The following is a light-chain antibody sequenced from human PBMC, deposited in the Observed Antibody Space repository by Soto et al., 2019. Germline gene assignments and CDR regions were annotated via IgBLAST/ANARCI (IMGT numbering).Light chain of an antibody. V-gene: IGKV3-20*01. CDR2: GAS. CDR3: QQYGSSRFT. J-gene: IGKJ3*01. Sequence: EIVLTQSPGTLSLSPGERATLSCRASQSITNSYLAWYQQKPGQAPRLLLYGASSRATGIPDRFSGSGSGTDFTLTISRLEPEDFAVYYCQQYGSSRFTFGPGTKVDIK. CDR1: QSITNSY.